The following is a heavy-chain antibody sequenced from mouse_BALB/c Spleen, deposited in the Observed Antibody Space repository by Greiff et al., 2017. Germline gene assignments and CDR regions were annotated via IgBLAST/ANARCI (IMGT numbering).Heavy chain of an antibody. CDR3: ARTFITTVVEAMDY. D-gene: IGHD1-1*01. J-gene: IGHJ4*01. V-gene: IGHV1-7*01. CDR1: GYTFTSYW. Sequence: VQLQQSGAELAKPGASVKMSCKASGYTFTSYWMHWVKQRPGQGLEWIGYINPSTGYTEYNQKFKDKATLTADKSSSTAYMQLSSLTSEDSAVYYCARTFITTVVEAMDYWGQGTSVTVSS. CDR2: INPSTGYT.